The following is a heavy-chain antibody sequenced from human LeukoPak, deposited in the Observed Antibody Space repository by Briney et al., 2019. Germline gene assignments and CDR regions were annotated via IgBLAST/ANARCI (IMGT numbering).Heavy chain of an antibody. J-gene: IGHJ4*02. D-gene: IGHD5-18*01. CDR2: INSDGSSR. V-gene: IGHV3-74*01. CDR1: GFTFNNYW. CDR3: ARGGGYSYGSVDY. Sequence: SGGSLRLSCAASGFTFNNYWMHWVRQAPGQGLVWVSRINSDGSSRSYADSVKGRFTISRDNAKNTLYLQMNSLRAEDTAVYYCARGGGYSYGSVDYWGQGTLVTVSS.